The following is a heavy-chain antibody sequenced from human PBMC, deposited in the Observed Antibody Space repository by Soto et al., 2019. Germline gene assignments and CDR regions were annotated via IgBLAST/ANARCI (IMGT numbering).Heavy chain of an antibody. CDR1: GFTFSNYA. CDR2: ITGTGGIT. CDR3: AKERGYDSNGYYYVIDY. J-gene: IGHJ4*02. D-gene: IGHD3-22*01. Sequence: LRLSFAASGFTFSNYAMSWVRQAPGKGLEWVSEITGTGGITYYADSVKGRFTISRDNSKNTLYLQMNSLRAEDTAVYHCAKERGYDSNGYYYVIDYWGQGTLVTVSS. V-gene: IGHV3-23*01.